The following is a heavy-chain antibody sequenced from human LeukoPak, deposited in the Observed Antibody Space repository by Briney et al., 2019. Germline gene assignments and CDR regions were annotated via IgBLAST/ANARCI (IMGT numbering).Heavy chain of an antibody. Sequence: NASETLSLTCTVSGGSISSYYWSWIRQPPGKGLEWIGYIYTSGSTNYNPPLKSRVAISVDTSKNQFSLKLSSVTAADTAVYYCASYGEYALDYWGQGTLVTVYS. V-gene: IGHV4-4*09. D-gene: IGHD4-17*01. CDR3: ASYGEYALDY. CDR1: GGSISSYY. CDR2: IYTSGST. J-gene: IGHJ4*02.